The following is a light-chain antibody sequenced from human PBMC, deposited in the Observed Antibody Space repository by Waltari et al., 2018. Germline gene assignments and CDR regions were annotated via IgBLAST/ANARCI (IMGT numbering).Light chain of an antibody. V-gene: IGLV2-23*02. CDR3: CSYAGTTIYVL. J-gene: IGLJ2*01. CDR2: EVT. Sequence: QSALTQPAPVPGSPGQSITIPCTGTSSDIGNYNLVTWYQRQSGKAPKLMIYEVTNRPSGVSDRFSGSKSGNTASLTISGLQAEDEADYYCCSYAGTTIYVLFGGGTKLTVL. CDR1: SSDIGNYNL.